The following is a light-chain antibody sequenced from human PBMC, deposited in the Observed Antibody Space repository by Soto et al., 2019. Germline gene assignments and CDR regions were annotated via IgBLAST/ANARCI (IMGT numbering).Light chain of an antibody. J-gene: IGKJ1*01. CDR3: QQSGSSPRT. CDR1: QSVSSS. CDR2: GTS. V-gene: IGKV3-20*01. Sequence: EIVMTQSPATLSVSPGERATLSCRARQSVSSSLAWYQQKPGQAPRLLIYGTSSRATGIPDRFSGSGSGTDFTLTISRLEPEDFAVYYCQQSGSSPRTFGQGTKVDIK.